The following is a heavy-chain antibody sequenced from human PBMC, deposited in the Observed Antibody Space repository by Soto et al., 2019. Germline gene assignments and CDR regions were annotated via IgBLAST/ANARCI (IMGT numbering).Heavy chain of an antibody. CDR2: IYHSGST. J-gene: IGHJ4*02. CDR3: ARVTSSPFRYFDY. Sequence: PSQTLSLTCAVSGYSISSGYYWGWIRQPPGKGLEWIGSIYHSGSTYYNPSLKSRVTISVDTSKNQFSLKLSSVTAADTAVYYCARVTSSPFRYFDYWGQGTLVTVSS. CDR1: GYSISSGYY. D-gene: IGHD5-18*01. V-gene: IGHV4-38-2*01.